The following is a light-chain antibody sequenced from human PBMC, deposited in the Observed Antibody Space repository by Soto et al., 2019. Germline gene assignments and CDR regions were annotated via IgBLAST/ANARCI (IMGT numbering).Light chain of an antibody. Sequence: QSALTQPASVSGSPVQSITISFTGTSSDVGAYKYVSWYQQHPGKAPKLMIYDVTNRPSGVPNRFSGSKSGNTASLTISGLQAEDEADYYCSSYTSSNTYVFGTGTKVTV. CDR1: SSDVGAYKY. CDR2: DVT. V-gene: IGLV2-14*01. CDR3: SSYTSSNTYV. J-gene: IGLJ1*01.